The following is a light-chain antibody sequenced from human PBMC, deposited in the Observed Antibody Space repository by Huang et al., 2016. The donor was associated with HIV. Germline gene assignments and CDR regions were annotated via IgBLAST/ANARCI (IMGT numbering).Light chain of an antibody. CDR2: GAS. CDR3: QQYNNWPLT. Sequence: EIVMTQSPATLSVSPGERATLSCRASQSVSSGLAWYQQKPGQPPRLLIYGASTRAAGIPARFSGSRSGTEFTLTISSLQSEDFAVYYCQQYNNWPLTFGQGSKLEIK. V-gene: IGKV3-15*01. CDR1: QSVSSG. J-gene: IGKJ2*01.